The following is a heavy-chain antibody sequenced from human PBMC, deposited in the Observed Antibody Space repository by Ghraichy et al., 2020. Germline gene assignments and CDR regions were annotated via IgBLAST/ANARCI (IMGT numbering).Heavy chain of an antibody. CDR1: GGSFSGYY. D-gene: IGHD5-18*01. CDR2: INHSGST. J-gene: IGHJ6*02. Sequence: SETLSLTCAVYGGSFSGYYWSWIRQPPGKGLEWIGEINHSGSTNYNPSLKSRVTISVDTSKNQFSLKLSSVTAADTAVYYCARRIQLWAYYYGMDVWGQGTTVTVSS. CDR3: ARRIQLWAYYYGMDV. V-gene: IGHV4-34*01.